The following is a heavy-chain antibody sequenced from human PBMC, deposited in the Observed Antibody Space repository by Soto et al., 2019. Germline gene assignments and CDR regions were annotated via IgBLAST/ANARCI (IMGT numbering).Heavy chain of an antibody. CDR1: GYTLTNYG. J-gene: IGHJ3*02. CDR2: DTPYKADT. Sequence: QAQLVQSGAEVKKSGASVRVSCKASGYTLTNYGVTWVRQAPGQVLEWLGRDTPYKADTNSAQNLQGRVTMATDTSTNTAYLELRSVRSDETAVYFGATDGPSNSGNLYAFDIWGQGTMFTVSA. D-gene: IGHD5-12*01. CDR3: ATDGPSNSGNLYAFDI. V-gene: IGHV1-18*04.